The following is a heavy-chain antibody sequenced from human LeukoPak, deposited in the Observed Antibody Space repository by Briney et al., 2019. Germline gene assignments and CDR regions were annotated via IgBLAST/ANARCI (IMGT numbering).Heavy chain of an antibody. Sequence: AGGSLRLSCAASGFTFSSYSMNWVRQAPGKGLEWVSSISSSSSYIYYADSVKGRFTISRDNAKNSLYLQMNSLRAEDTAVYYCARRGGEWYSSSWYLNWGQGTLVTVSS. CDR2: ISSSSSYI. V-gene: IGHV3-21*01. D-gene: IGHD6-13*01. J-gene: IGHJ4*02. CDR3: ARRGGEWYSSSWYLN. CDR1: GFTFSSYS.